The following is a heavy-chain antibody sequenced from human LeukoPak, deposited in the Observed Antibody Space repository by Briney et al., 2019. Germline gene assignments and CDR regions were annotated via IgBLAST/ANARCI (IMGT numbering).Heavy chain of an antibody. D-gene: IGHD5-24*01. CDR3: AREEMATITLGYFDY. V-gene: IGHV4-59*01. Sequence: SETLSLTCTVSGGSISGYYWSWIRQPPGKGLEWIGYIFYSGSTNYNPSLKSRVTISVDTSKNQFSLKLSSVTAADTAVYFCAREEMATITLGYFDYWGQGTLVTVSS. CDR1: GGSISGYY. CDR2: IFYSGST. J-gene: IGHJ4*02.